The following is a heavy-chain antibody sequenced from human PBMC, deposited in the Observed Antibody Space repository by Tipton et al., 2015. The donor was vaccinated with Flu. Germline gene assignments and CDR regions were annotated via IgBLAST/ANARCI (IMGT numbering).Heavy chain of an antibody. D-gene: IGHD2-2*01. CDR1: GDSMKAYY. V-gene: IGHV4-59*01. Sequence: TPSLTCTVSGDSMKAYYWSWIRQPPGKGLEWIGSVYYSGNTNNYNPSVKSRVTISVDTSKNQLSLKLTSVTAADTGFYYCARDSAVIPDALIYWGQGTLVTVSS. CDR3: ARDSAVIPDALIY. CDR2: VYYSGNTN. J-gene: IGHJ4*02.